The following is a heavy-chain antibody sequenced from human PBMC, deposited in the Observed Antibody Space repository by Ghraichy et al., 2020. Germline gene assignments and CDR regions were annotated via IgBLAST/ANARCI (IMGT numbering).Heavy chain of an antibody. CDR3: ARLDSYNWNVFDY. J-gene: IGHJ4*02. CDR2: IYYSGST. D-gene: IGHD1-20*01. Sequence: SETLSLTCTVSGGSISSSSYYWGWIRQPPGKGLEWIGSIYYSGSTYYNPSLKSRVTISVDTSKNQFSLKLSSVTAADTAVYYCARLDSYNWNVFDYWGQGTLVTVSS. CDR1: GGSISSSSYY. V-gene: IGHV4-39*01.